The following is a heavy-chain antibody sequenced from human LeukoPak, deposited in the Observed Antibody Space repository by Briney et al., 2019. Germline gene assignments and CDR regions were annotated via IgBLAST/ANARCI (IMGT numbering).Heavy chain of an antibody. V-gene: IGHV4-59*12. Sequence: MASETLSLTCTVSGCSISSYYWSWIRQPPGKGLEWIGYIYYSGSTNYNPSLKSRVTISVDTSKNQFSLKLSSVTAADTAVYYCARDGSGSYPLAFDIWGQGTMVTVSS. CDR3: ARDGSGSYPLAFDI. CDR2: IYYSGST. D-gene: IGHD3-10*01. J-gene: IGHJ3*02. CDR1: GCSISSYY.